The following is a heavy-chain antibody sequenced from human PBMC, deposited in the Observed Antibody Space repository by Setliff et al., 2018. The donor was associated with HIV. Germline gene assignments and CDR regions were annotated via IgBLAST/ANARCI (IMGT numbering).Heavy chain of an antibody. D-gene: IGHD6-6*01. CDR2: ISPYNGNT. CDR1: GYRFSSYD. CDR3: ARDKFEQFVRGGGGLDI. Sequence: ASVMVSCKASGYRFSSYDISWVRQAPGQGLEWMGWISPYNGNTNHAQNFQGRVTMTTDTSTSTAYMELRGLRSDDTAVYYCARDKFEQFVRGGGGLDIWGQGTMVTVSS. V-gene: IGHV1-18*01. J-gene: IGHJ3*02.